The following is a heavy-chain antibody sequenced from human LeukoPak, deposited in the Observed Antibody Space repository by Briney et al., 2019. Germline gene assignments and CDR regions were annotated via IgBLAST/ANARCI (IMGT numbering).Heavy chain of an antibody. J-gene: IGHJ4*02. CDR2: INHSGST. V-gene: IGHV4-34*01. Sequence: SETLSLTCAVYGGSFSGYYWSWIRQPPGKGLEWIGEINHSGSTNYNPSLKSRVTISVDTSKNKFSLKLSSVTAADTAVYYCARGRPETGYCSSTSCYTGVDYWGQGTLVTVSS. D-gene: IGHD2-2*02. CDR3: ARGRPETGYCSSTSCYTGVDY. CDR1: GGSFSGYY.